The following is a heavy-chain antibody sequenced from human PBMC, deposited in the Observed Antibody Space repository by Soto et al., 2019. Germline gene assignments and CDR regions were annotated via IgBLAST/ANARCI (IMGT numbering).Heavy chain of an antibody. J-gene: IGHJ4*02. CDR3: ARDRTYYGDYMGDY. D-gene: IGHD4-17*01. CDR1: GYTFTSYV. Sequence: QVQLVQSGAEVKKPGASVKVSCKASGYTFTSYVLHWVRQAPGQRPEWMGWINAGNGNTKYSQNFQGRVTISKNTSASTVYMELRRLKSEDTAVYYCARDRTYYGDYMGDYWGQGTLVAVSS. CDR2: INAGNGNT. V-gene: IGHV1-3*01.